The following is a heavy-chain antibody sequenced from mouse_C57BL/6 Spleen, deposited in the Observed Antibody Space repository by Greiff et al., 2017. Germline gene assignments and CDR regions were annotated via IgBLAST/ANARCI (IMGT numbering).Heavy chain of an antibody. J-gene: IGHJ2*01. CDR3: ASGGFITTVVAHFDY. Sequence: VQLQQSGAELARPGASVKLSCKASGYTFTSYGISWVKQRTGQGLEWIGEIYPRSGNTYYNEKFKGKATLTADKSSSTAYMELRSLTSEDSAVYFCASGGFITTVVAHFDYWGQGTTLTVSS. V-gene: IGHV1-81*01. CDR1: GYTFTSYG. CDR2: IYPRSGNT. D-gene: IGHD1-1*01.